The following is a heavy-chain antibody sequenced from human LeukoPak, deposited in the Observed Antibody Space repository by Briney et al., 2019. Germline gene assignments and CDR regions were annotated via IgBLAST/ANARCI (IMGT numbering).Heavy chain of an antibody. CDR2: IGGSGGST. V-gene: IGHV3-23*01. D-gene: IGHD2-2*01. CDR3: ARARRCSSTSCYYFDY. J-gene: IGHJ4*02. CDR1: GFTFSNYA. Sequence: GGSLRLSCAVSGFTFSNYAMSWVRQAPGKGLEWVSAIGGSGGSTYYADSVKGRFTISRDNAKNSLYLQMNSLRAEDTAVYYCARARRCSSTSCYYFDYWGQGTLVTISS.